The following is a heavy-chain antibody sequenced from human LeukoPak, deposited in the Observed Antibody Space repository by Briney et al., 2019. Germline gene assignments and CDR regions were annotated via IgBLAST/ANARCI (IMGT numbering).Heavy chain of an antibody. CDR2: MSSGGTT. Sequence: GGSLRLSCAASGFTFSSYAMSWVRQAPGKGLEWVPTMSSGGTTYYGDSVKGRFTISRDNSKNTLYLQMDSLRAEDTAVYYCAKGRYSSSSGPDYWGQGTLVTVSS. V-gene: IGHV3-23*01. CDR3: AKGRYSSSSGPDY. J-gene: IGHJ4*02. CDR1: GFTFSSYA. D-gene: IGHD6-13*01.